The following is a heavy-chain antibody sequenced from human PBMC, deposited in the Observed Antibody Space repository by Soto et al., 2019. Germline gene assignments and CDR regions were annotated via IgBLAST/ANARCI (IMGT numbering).Heavy chain of an antibody. Sequence: EVQLLESGGGLVQPGGSLRLSCAAFGFSFSSYAMSWVRQAPGKGLEWVSAISGSGGSTYYADSVKGRFTISRDNSKNTLYLQMNSRRAEDTAVYYCAKAPSPSIRGCGELLNWGQGTLVTVSS. CDR2: ISGSGGST. D-gene: IGHD3-10*01. CDR1: GFSFSSYA. CDR3: AKAPSPSIRGCGELLN. V-gene: IGHV3-23*01. J-gene: IGHJ4*02.